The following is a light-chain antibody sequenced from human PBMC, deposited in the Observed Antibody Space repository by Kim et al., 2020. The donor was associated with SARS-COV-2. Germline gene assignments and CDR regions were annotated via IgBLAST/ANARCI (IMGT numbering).Light chain of an antibody. CDR3: RSYTSSRTWV. CDR2: DVS. Sequence: QSALTQPASVAGSPGQSITISSTGTSSDVGGYNYVSWYQQHPGEAHNLMVYDVSQLPSGVSNRFSGSKSGNTASLTISGLQAEDGAEYHCRSYTSSRTWVFGAGTQLTVL. V-gene: IGLV2-14*03. CDR1: SSDVGGYNY. J-gene: IGLJ3*02.